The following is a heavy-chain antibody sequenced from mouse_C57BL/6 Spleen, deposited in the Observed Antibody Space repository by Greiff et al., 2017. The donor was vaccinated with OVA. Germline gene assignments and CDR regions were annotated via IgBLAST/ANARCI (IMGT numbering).Heavy chain of an antibody. D-gene: IGHD2-2*01. Sequence: EVKLMESGGDLVKPGGSLKLSCAASGFTFSSYGMSWVRQTPDKRLEWVATISSGGSYTYYPDSVKGRFTISRDHAKNTLYLQMSSLKSEDTAMYYCARQGYGYDYYAMDYWGQGTSVTVSS. CDR3: ARQGYGYDYYAMDY. CDR1: GFTFSSYG. V-gene: IGHV5-6*01. CDR2: ISSGGSYT. J-gene: IGHJ4*01.